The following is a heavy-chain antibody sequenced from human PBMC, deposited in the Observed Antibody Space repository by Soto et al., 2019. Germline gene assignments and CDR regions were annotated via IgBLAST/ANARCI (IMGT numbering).Heavy chain of an antibody. D-gene: IGHD4-17*01. Sequence: GGSLRLSCAASGFTFSSYAMHWVRQATGKGLEWVAVISYDGSNKYYADSVKGRFTISRDNSKNTLYLQMNSLRAEDTAVYYCARGIDDYGDYFIYYFDYWGQGTLVTVSS. CDR2: ISYDGSNK. CDR1: GFTFSSYA. V-gene: IGHV3-30-3*01. J-gene: IGHJ4*02. CDR3: ARGIDDYGDYFIYYFDY.